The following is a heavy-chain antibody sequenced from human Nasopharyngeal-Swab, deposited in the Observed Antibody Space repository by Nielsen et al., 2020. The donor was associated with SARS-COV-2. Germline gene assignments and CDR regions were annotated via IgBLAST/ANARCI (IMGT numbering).Heavy chain of an antibody. Sequence: GESLKISCVISGFNLRGNGMSWVRRAPGKGLEWISYIPPTASHIYYADSVRGRFTISRDNAKKSLYLQMESLRPEDTAVYYCARDRGWGYTGYGSLDYWGQGVLVTVSS. J-gene: IGHJ4*02. CDR1: GFNLRGNG. CDR3: ARDRGWGYTGYGSLDY. CDR2: IPPTASHI. V-gene: IGHV3-48*01. D-gene: IGHD5-12*01.